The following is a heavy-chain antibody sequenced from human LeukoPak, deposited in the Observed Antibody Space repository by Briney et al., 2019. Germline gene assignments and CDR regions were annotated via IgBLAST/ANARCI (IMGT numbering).Heavy chain of an antibody. CDR2: IYYRVNT. CDR1: RGSLSTGDFY. D-gene: IGHD6-19*01. V-gene: IGHV4-30-4*01. CDR3: ARGPRYRNGWGWFDP. Sequence: SETLSLTCTLSRGSLSTGDFYSSWSRHPPGKGLEWVGYIYYRVNTSYNPSLRSRLTISVDTSKNQFSLKLNSLTVADTAVYYCARGPRYRNGWGWFDPWGQGTPVSVSS. J-gene: IGHJ5*02.